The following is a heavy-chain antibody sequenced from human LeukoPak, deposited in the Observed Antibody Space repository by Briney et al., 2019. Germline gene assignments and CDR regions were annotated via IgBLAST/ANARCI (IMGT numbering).Heavy chain of an antibody. V-gene: IGHV3-7*01. Sequence: GGSLRLSCAASGFNFRASWMNWVRQAPGKGLEWVADMNQDGSAKFYVDSVKGRFTVSRDNTENSVYLQMNSLRVDDTAIYYCARDPDHGAIDFWGQGALVTVSS. CDR1: GFNFRASW. D-gene: IGHD3-10*01. CDR2: MNQDGSAK. J-gene: IGHJ4*02. CDR3: ARDPDHGAIDF.